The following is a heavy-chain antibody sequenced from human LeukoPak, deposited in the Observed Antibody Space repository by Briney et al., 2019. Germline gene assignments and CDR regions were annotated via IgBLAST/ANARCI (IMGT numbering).Heavy chain of an antibody. Sequence: GGSLRLSCAASGYTFSSYAMSWVRQAPGKGLEWVSTISGSGGSTYYADSVKGRFTVSRDNSKNTLFLQMNSLRAEDTAVYYCAKDGGLWVSAHWGDSWGRGTLVTVSS. V-gene: IGHV3-23*01. CDR3: AKDGGLWVSAHWGDS. CDR2: ISGSGGST. D-gene: IGHD7-27*01. J-gene: IGHJ4*02. CDR1: GYTFSSYA.